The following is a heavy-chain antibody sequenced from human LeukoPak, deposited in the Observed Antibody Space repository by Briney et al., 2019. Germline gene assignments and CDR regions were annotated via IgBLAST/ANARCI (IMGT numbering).Heavy chain of an antibody. D-gene: IGHD6-19*01. V-gene: IGHV4-59*08. CDR1: GGSFSGYY. Sequence: SSETLSLTCAVYGGSFSGYYWSWIRQPPGKGLEWIGDIYYSGSTNYNPSLKSRVTISVDTSKNQFSLKLSSVTAADTAVYYCARHTGSSGWYGRLGWFDPWGQGTLVTVSS. CDR2: IYYSGST. J-gene: IGHJ5*02. CDR3: ARHTGSSGWYGRLGWFDP.